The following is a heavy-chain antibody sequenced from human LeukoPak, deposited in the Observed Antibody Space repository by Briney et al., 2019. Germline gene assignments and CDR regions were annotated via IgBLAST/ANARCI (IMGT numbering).Heavy chain of an antibody. J-gene: IGHJ6*02. CDR3: ARIFRYQLVDYYALDV. CDR2: ISSNSAHI. CDR1: GFSFCDYA. V-gene: IGHV3-21*01. Sequence: GGSLRLFCAASGFSFCDYAMDWVRQAPGKGLEWVSAISSNSAHIYYADSVKGRFTISRDNAKSSVSLQMNSLRDDDTAVYYCARIFRYQLVDYYALDVWGQGTTVTVSS. D-gene: IGHD2-2*01.